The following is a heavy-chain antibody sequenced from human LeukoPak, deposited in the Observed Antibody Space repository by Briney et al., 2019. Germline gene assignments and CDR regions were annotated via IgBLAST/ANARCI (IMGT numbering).Heavy chain of an antibody. CDR3: ARDRGITGKNP. V-gene: IGHV1-46*01. CDR1: GYTFTGYY. Sequence: ASVKVSCRASGYTFTGYYMHWVRQAPGQGLEWMGIINPSGGSTSYAQKFQGRVTMTRDTSTSTVYMELSSLRSEDTAVYYCARDRGITGKNPWGQGTLVTVSS. D-gene: IGHD1-20*01. CDR2: INPSGGST. J-gene: IGHJ5*02.